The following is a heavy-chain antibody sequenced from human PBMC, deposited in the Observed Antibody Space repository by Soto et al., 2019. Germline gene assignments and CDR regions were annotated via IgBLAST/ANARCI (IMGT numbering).Heavy chain of an antibody. CDR1: GFTFSSYA. CDR2: ISYDGSNK. CDR3: ARSATVTQYYYYYGMDV. J-gene: IGHJ6*02. V-gene: IGHV3-30-3*01. D-gene: IGHD4-4*01. Sequence: GGSLRLSCAASGFTFSSYAMHWVRQAPGKGLEWVAVISYDGSNKYYADSVKGRFTISRDNSKNTLYLQMNSLRAEDTAVYYCARSATVTQYYYYYGMDVWGQGTTVTVSS.